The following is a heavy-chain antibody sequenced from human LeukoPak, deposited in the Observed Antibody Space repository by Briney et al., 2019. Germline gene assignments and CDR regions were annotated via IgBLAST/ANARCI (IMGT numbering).Heavy chain of an antibody. CDR2: IRYDGSNK. CDR3: AKDAPTGLWEPSAFDI. J-gene: IGHJ3*02. D-gene: IGHD1-26*01. V-gene: IGHV3-30*02. Sequence: GGSLRLSCAASGFTFSSYGMHWVRQAPGKGLEWVAFIRYDGSNKYYADSVKGRFTISRDNSKNTLYLQMNSLRAEDTAVYYCAKDAPTGLWEPSAFDIWGQGTMVTVSS. CDR1: GFTFSSYG.